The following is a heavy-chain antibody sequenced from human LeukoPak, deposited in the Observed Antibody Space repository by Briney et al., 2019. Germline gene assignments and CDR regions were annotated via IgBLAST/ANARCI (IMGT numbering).Heavy chain of an antibody. J-gene: IGHJ4*02. Sequence: ETLSLTCAVYGGSFSGYYWSWVRQAPGKGLEWVGRIKSKTDGGTTDYAAPVKGRFTISRDDSKNTLYLQMNSLKTEDTAVYYCTTDLEAYIVVVPAAHWGQGTLVTVSS. CDR1: GGSFSGYY. V-gene: IGHV3-15*01. CDR2: IKSKTDGGTT. D-gene: IGHD2-2*01. CDR3: TTDLEAYIVVVPAAH.